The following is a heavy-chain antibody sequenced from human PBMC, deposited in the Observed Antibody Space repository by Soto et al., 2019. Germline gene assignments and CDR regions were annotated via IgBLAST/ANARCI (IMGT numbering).Heavy chain of an antibody. CDR2: IIPIFGTA. V-gene: IGHV1-69*01. Sequence: QVQLVQSGAEVKKPGSSVKVSCKASGGTFSSYAISWVRQAPGQGLEWMGGIIPIFGTANYAQKFQGRVTITADESTSTAYMELSSLRSEDTAVYYCARFHSSSFLPGLDAFDIWGQGTMVTGSS. J-gene: IGHJ3*02. CDR3: ARFHSSSFLPGLDAFDI. D-gene: IGHD6-6*01. CDR1: GGTFSSYA.